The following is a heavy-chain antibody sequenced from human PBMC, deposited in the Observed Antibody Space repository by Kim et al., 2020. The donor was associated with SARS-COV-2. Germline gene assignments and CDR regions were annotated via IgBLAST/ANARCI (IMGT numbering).Heavy chain of an antibody. D-gene: IGHD3-10*01. J-gene: IGHJ4*02. CDR3: ATDPDSSGTYAYDY. CDR2: INSNVDDGTT. V-gene: IGHV3-15*01. CDR1: GLSFSTAW. Sequence: GGSLRLSCVASGLSFSTAWMSWVRQAPGKGLEWVGRINSNVDDGTTDYAATVKGRFSISRDDSKNMLYLHMKSLKTEDTAVYYCATDPDSSGTYAYDYWGQGTLVTVSS.